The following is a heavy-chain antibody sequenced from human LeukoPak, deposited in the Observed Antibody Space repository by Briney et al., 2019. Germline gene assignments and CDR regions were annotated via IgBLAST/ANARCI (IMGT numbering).Heavy chain of an antibody. CDR3: ARGRAFGGVIEN. D-gene: IGHD3-16*02. V-gene: IGHV3-30*02. Sequence: GGSLRLSCAASGFTFSSYGMHWVRQAPGKGLEWVEFIRYDGSNKYYADSVKGRFTISRDNSKNTLYLQMNSLRAEDTAVYYCARGRAFGGVIENWGQGTLVTVSS. CDR1: GFTFSSYG. CDR2: IRYDGSNK. J-gene: IGHJ4*02.